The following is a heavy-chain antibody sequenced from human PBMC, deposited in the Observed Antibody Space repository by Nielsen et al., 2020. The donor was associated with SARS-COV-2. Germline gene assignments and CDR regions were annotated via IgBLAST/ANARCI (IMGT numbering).Heavy chain of an antibody. CDR3: ARGPSYDYVWGSLNWFDP. CDR2: INHSGST. CDR1: GGSFSGYY. J-gene: IGHJ5*02. D-gene: IGHD3-16*01. Sequence: SETLSLTCAVYGGSFSGYYWSWIRQPPGKGLEWIGEINHSGSTNYNPSLKSRVTISVDTSKNQFSLKLSSVTAADTAVYYCARGPSYDYVWGSLNWFDPWGQGTLVTVSS. V-gene: IGHV4-34*01.